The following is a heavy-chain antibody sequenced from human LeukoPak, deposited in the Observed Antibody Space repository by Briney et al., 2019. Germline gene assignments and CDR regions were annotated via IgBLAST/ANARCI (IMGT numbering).Heavy chain of an antibody. CDR2: IIPIFGTA. CDR3: AREKNVEVAAGSFDY. CDR1: GGTFSSYA. D-gene: IGHD2-15*01. J-gene: IGHJ4*02. Sequence: GASVKVSCKASGGTFSSYAISWVRQAPGQGLEWMGGIIPIFGTANYAQKFQGRVTITADESTSTAYMELSSLRSEDTAVYYCAREKNVEVAAGSFDYWAREPWSPSPQ. V-gene: IGHV1-69*13.